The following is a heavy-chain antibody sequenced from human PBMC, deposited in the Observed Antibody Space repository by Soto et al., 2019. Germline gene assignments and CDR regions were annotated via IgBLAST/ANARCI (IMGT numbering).Heavy chain of an antibody. V-gene: IGHV3-23*01. CDR3: AKWASTGPSYGDYHSDWFDP. CDR1: GFTFSSYA. Sequence: GGSLRLSCAASGFTFSSYAMSWVRQAPGKGLEWVSAISGSGGSTYYADSVKGRFTISRDNSKNTLYLQMNSLRAEDTAVYYCAKWASTGPSYGDYHSDWFDPWGQGTLVTVSS. CDR2: ISGSGGST. D-gene: IGHD4-17*01. J-gene: IGHJ5*02.